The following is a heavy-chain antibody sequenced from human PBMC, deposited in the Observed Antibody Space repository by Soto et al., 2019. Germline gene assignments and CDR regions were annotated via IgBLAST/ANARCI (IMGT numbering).Heavy chain of an antibody. CDR3: ARERSRYDRSGYYRPDY. D-gene: IGHD3-22*01. CDR2: IIPILGTP. Sequence: QVQLVQSGAEVKKPGSSVKVSCKVSGDTFSTYSISWVRQAPGQGLEWLGGIIPILGTPSYAQRFQDRVIITADKSTSTAYMELSSLRSEDTAVYYCARERSRYDRSGYYRPDYWGQGTLVTVSS. J-gene: IGHJ4*02. V-gene: IGHV1-69*06. CDR1: GDTFSTYS.